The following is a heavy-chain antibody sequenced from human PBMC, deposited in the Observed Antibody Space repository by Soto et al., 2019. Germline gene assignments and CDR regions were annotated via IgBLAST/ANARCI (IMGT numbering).Heavy chain of an antibody. CDR1: GYIFTTYW. CDR3: ARCGYYHYVLDV. Sequence: GEALNISCKASGYIFTTYWIGLVRQMPGKGLEWMGIIYPGDSDARYSPSFQGQVTISADRSTNTAFLQLNSLKASDTATYYCARCGYYHYVLDVSAPGTSVTGSS. CDR2: IYPGDSDA. J-gene: IGHJ6*02. V-gene: IGHV5-51*01.